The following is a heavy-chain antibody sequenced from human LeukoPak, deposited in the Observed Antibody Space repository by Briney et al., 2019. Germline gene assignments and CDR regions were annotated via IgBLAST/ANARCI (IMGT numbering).Heavy chain of an antibody. CDR1: ADSITRGGYY. Sequence: SQTLSLTCTVSADSITRGGYYWSWIRQHPGKGLEWIAYIHHSGTAYYNPSLKSRLSISVDTSKSQFSLKLSSVTAADTAVYYCARGWYSSSWYSPWGQGTLVTVSS. D-gene: IGHD6-13*01. CDR2: IHHSGTA. CDR3: ARGWYSSSWYSP. J-gene: IGHJ5*02. V-gene: IGHV4-31*03.